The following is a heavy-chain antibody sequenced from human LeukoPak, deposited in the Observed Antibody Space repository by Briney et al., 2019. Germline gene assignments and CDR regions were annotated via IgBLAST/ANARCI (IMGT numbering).Heavy chain of an antibody. CDR1: GYTFTGYY. D-gene: IGHD2-2*02. CDR3: ARDLDCSSTSCYTSDYYYYYGMDV. V-gene: IGHV1-2*02. J-gene: IGHJ6*02. Sequence: ASVTLSCNASGYTFTGYYMHWVRQAPGQRLEWMGWINPNSGGTNYAQKFQGRVTMTRDTSISTAYMELSRLRSDDTAVYYCARDLDCSSTSCYTSDYYYYYGMDVWGQGTTVTVSS. CDR2: INPNSGGT.